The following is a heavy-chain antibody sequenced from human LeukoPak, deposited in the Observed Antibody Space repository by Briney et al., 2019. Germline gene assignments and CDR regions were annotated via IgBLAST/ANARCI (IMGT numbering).Heavy chain of an antibody. V-gene: IGHV4-34*01. Sequence: SETLSLTCAVYGGSFSGYYWSWIRQPPGKGLEWIGEINHSGSTNYNPSLKSRVTISVDTSKNQFSLKLSSVTAADTAVYYCARHHYYYDSSGYYYSVPFDIWGQGTMVTVSS. J-gene: IGHJ3*02. CDR2: INHSGST. CDR1: GGSFSGYY. CDR3: ARHHYYYDSSGYYYSVPFDI. D-gene: IGHD3-22*01.